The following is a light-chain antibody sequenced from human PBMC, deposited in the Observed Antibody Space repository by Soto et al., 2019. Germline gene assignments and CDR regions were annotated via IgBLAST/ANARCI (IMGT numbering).Light chain of an antibody. CDR1: QSVSSSY. CDR2: GAS. Sequence: EIVLTQSPGTLSLSPGERATLSCRASQSVSSSYLAWYQQKPGQAPGLLIYGASSMATGIPDRFSGSGSGTDFTLTISRLEPEDFAVYYCQQYGSSPPFTFGPGTKVDIK. V-gene: IGKV3-20*01. J-gene: IGKJ3*01. CDR3: QQYGSSPPFT.